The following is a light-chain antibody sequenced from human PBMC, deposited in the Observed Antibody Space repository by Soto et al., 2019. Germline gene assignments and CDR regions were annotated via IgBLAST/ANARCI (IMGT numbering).Light chain of an antibody. Sequence: MVVAQGGGSLSLSPGERATLSCRASQSVSSYLAWYQQKPGQAPRLLIYDASNRATGIPARFSGSGSGTDFTLTISSLDPEDFEVYYCQQRSNWPLTFGGGTKWIS. CDR2: DAS. CDR3: QQRSNWPLT. CDR1: QSVSSY. V-gene: IGKV3-11*01. J-gene: IGKJ4*01.